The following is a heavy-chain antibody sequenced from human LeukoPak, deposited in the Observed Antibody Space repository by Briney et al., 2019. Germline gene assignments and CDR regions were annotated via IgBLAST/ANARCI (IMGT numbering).Heavy chain of an antibody. V-gene: IGHV3-15*01. CDR3: TTAYTDYGGDDKGDAFDI. CDR1: GLTFSNAW. Sequence: PGGSLRLSCAASGLTFSNAWMSWVRQAPGKGLEWVGRIKSKTDGGTTDYAAPVKGRFTISRDDSKNTLYLQMNSLKTEDTAVYYCTTAYTDYGGDDKGDAFDIWGQGTMVTVSS. D-gene: IGHD4-23*01. J-gene: IGHJ3*02. CDR2: IKSKTDGGTT.